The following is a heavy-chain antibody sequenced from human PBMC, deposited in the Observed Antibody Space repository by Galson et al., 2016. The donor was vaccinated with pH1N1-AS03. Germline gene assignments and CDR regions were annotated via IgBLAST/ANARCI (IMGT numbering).Heavy chain of an antibody. D-gene: IGHD3-10*01. Sequence: SVKVSCKASGYTFTNYGISWVRQAPGQGLEYMGWIGTYTIYAQKLQGRVTMTTDTSTSTAYMELRSLRSDDTDVYNCARSGSGSYEGDFWGQGTLVSVSS. CDR1: GYTFTNYG. CDR2: IGTYT. CDR3: ARSGSGSYEGDF. V-gene: IGHV1-18*01. J-gene: IGHJ4*02.